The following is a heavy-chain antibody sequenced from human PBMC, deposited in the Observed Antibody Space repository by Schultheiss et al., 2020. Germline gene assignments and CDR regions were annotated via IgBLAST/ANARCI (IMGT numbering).Heavy chain of an antibody. J-gene: IGHJ5*02. CDR2: IKCDGSEK. CDR1: GFTFSSSW. V-gene: IGHV3-52*01. Sequence: GESLKISCAASGFTFSSSWMHWVCQAPEKGLEWVADIKCDGSEKYYVDSVKGRLTISRDNAKNSLYLQVNSLRAEDMTVYYCVRGKPGVVVPAARGNWFDPWGQGTLVTVSS. D-gene: IGHD2-2*01. CDR3: VRGKPGVVVPAARGNWFDP.